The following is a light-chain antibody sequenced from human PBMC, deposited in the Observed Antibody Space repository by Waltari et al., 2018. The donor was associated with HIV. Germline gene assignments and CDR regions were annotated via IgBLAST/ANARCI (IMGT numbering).Light chain of an antibody. J-gene: IGLJ2*01. CDR2: DTS. V-gene: IGLV7-46*01. CDR1: TGAVPSGHS. CDR3: LLSYGGPRV. Sequence: QAVVTQEPSLTVSPGGTVTLTCGSSTGAVPSGHSPYWFQQRPGQAPRTLIHDTSNKHSWTPARFSGSLLGGKAALTLSGVQPEDEAEYYCLLSYGGPRVFGGGTKLTVL.